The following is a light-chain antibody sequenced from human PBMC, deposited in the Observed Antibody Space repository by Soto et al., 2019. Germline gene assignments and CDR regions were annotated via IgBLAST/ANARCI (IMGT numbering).Light chain of an antibody. CDR3: QQYSRYPPT. Sequence: EIVLTQSPATLSLSPGERATLSCRASQNVNKKYLAWYQQRPGQAPRLLLYGASGRATGIPERLSGSGYGTDLTITISRMETEDSEVYSCQQYSRYPPTFGHGTRLEIK. J-gene: IGKJ5*01. CDR1: QNVNKKY. CDR2: GAS. V-gene: IGKV3-20*01.